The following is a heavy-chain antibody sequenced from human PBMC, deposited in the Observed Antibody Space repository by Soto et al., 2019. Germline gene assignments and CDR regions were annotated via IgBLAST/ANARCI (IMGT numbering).Heavy chain of an antibody. V-gene: IGHV1-3*01. J-gene: IGHJ5*02. D-gene: IGHD3-10*01. CDR2: IDAGNGNT. Sequence: ASVKVSCKASGYTFTSYAMHWVRQAPGQRLEWMGWIDAGNGNTKYSQKFQGRVTITRDTSASTAYMELSSLRSEDTAVYYCARVKGSGSYYYNWFDPWGQGTLVTVSS. CDR1: GYTFTSYA. CDR3: ARVKGSGSYYYNWFDP.